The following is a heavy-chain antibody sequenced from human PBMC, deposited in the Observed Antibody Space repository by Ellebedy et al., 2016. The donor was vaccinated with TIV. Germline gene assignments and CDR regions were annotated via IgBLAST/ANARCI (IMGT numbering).Heavy chain of an antibody. D-gene: IGHD2-15*01. CDR2: ISAYNGNT. CDR3: ARIDGRGMDV. J-gene: IGHJ6*02. Sequence: AASVKVSCKASGYTFTSYGISWVRQAPGQGLEWMGWISAYNGNTNYAQKLQGRVTMMTDTYTSTAYMELRSLRSDDTAVYYCARIDGRGMDVWGQGTAVIVSS. CDR1: GYTFTSYG. V-gene: IGHV1-18*04.